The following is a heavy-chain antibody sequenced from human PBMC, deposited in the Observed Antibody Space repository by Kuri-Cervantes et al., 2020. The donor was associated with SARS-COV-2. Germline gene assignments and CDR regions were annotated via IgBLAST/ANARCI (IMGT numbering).Heavy chain of an antibody. CDR2: IYYSGST. D-gene: IGHD3-10*01. CDR3: ARDYGSGSYFPDAFDI. Sequence: SETLSLTCTVSGGSISSGDYYWSWIRQPPGKGLEWIGYIYYSGSTNYNPSLKSRVTISVDTSKNQFSLKLSSVTAADTAVYYCARDYGSGSYFPDAFDIWGQGTMVTVSS. CDR1: GGSISSGDYY. V-gene: IGHV4-61*08. J-gene: IGHJ3*02.